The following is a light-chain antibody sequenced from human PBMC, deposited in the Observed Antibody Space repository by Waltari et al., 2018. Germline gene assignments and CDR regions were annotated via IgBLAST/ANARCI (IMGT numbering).Light chain of an antibody. CDR3: QESYSLSWT. Sequence: DIQMTQSPSSLSASVGDRVTITCRASQSISNHLNWYHQKPGKAPKLLIYAASSLQSGVPSRFRGSSSGTDFTLTISSLQLEDAATYYGQESYSLSWTFGQGTKVEIK. V-gene: IGKV1-39*01. J-gene: IGKJ1*01. CDR2: AAS. CDR1: QSISNH.